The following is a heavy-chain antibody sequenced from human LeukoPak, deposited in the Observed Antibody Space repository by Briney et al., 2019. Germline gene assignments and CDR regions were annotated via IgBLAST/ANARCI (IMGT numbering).Heavy chain of an antibody. CDR2: IYYSGSS. CDR3: ARARGDYGGVYFDY. CDR1: GGSINNGGYY. D-gene: IGHD4/OR15-4a*01. Sequence: SETLSLTCTVSGGSINNGGYYWSWIRQHPGKGLEWIGYIYYSGSSYYNPSLRSRVTISVDTSKNHFSLKLSSVTAADTAVYYCARARGDYGGVYFDYWGQGTLVTVSS. V-gene: IGHV4-31*03. J-gene: IGHJ4*02.